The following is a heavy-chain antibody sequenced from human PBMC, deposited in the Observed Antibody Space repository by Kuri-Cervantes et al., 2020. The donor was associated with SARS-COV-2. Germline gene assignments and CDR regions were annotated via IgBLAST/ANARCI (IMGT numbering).Heavy chain of an antibody. V-gene: IGHV3-30*02. Sequence: GGSLRLSCATSGFTFSSYGMHWVRQAPGKGLEWVAFIRYDGSNKYYADSVKVRFTISRDNSKNTLYLQMNTLRAEDTAVYYCANGLIWGLDYWGQGTLVTVSS. CDR3: ANGLIWGLDY. D-gene: IGHD7-27*01. CDR2: IRYDGSNK. J-gene: IGHJ4*02. CDR1: GFTFSSYG.